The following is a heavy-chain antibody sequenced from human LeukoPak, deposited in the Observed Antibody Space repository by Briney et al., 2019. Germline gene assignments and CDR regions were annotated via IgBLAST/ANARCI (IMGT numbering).Heavy chain of an antibody. CDR3: ARDQGSGDANFDY. D-gene: IGHD4-17*01. CDR1: GGSFSGYY. CDR2: INHSGST. Sequence: PSETLSLTCAVYGGSFSGYYWSWIRQPPGKGLEWIGEINHSGSTNYNPSLKSRVTISVDTSKNQFSLKLSSVTAADTAVYYCARDQGSGDANFDYWGQGTLVTVSS. V-gene: IGHV4-34*01. J-gene: IGHJ4*02.